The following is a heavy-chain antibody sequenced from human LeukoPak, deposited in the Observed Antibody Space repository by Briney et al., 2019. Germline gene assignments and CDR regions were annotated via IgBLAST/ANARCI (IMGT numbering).Heavy chain of an antibody. V-gene: IGHV1-8*01. CDR3: ARDCTNRFCYYGMDV. CDR2: MNPNGGNT. J-gene: IGHJ6*02. D-gene: IGHD2-8*01. Sequence: ASVKVSCKASGYTFTSYDINWVRQATGQGLEWMGWMNPNGGNTGYAQKFQGRVTMTRNTSISTAYMELSSLRSEDTAVYYCARDCTNRFCYYGMDVWGQGTTVTVSS. CDR1: GYTFTSYD.